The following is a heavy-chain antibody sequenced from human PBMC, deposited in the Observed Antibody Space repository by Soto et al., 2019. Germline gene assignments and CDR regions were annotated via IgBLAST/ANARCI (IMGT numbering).Heavy chain of an antibody. CDR2: IYWDGDQ. D-gene: IGHD2-15*01. V-gene: IGHV2-5*02. Sequence: QITLKESGPTLVKPTQTLTLTCTFSGFSLSTYEVSVGWIRQPPGKALEWLALIYWDGDQRYSPSLKSRLTITKDTSKTQVVLTMTNMDPVDTATYYCVPIARKTDPATWGQGTLVTVSS. J-gene: IGHJ4*02. CDR3: VPIARKTDPAT. CDR1: GFSLSTYEVS.